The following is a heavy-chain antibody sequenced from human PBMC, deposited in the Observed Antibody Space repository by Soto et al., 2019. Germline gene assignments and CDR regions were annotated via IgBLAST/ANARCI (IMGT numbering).Heavy chain of an antibody. J-gene: IGHJ4*02. CDR3: AREITSLGELDS. CDR2: VSRDGNTK. CDR1: GFIFFDYA. D-gene: IGHD4-17*01. V-gene: IGHV3-30-3*01. Sequence: QVQLVESGGDVVQPGTSLRLSCVASGFIFFDYAIQWVRQAPGKGLDWVAVVSRDGNTKYYADSVRGRFTISRDNSKKTVFLHFNLLRPEDTARYYCAREITSLGELDSWGQGTLVTVSP.